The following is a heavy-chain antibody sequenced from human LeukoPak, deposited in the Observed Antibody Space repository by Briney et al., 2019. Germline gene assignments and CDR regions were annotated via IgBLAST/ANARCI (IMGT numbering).Heavy chain of an antibody. Sequence: GGSLGLSCAASGFTFSSYGMHWVRQAPGKGLEWVAVISYDGSNKYYADSVKGRFTISRDNSKNTLYLQMNSLRAEDTAVYYCASGLQLDYWGQGTLVTVSS. CDR1: GFTFSSYG. D-gene: IGHD4-11*01. CDR3: ASGLQLDY. CDR2: ISYDGSNK. V-gene: IGHV3-30*03. J-gene: IGHJ4*02.